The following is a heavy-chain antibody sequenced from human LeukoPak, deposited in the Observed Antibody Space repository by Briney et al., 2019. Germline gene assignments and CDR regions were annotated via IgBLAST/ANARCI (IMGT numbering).Heavy chain of an antibody. Sequence: PGRSLRLPCAASGFTFSIYGMHWVRQAPGKGLEWVAIIWYDGSNEYYADSVKGRFTISRDNSKNTLYLQMNSLRAEDTAVYYCARGYSSSWYPLHWGQGTLVTVSS. V-gene: IGHV3-33*01. CDR1: GFTFSIYG. J-gene: IGHJ4*02. D-gene: IGHD6-13*01. CDR2: IWYDGSNE. CDR3: ARGYSSSWYPLH.